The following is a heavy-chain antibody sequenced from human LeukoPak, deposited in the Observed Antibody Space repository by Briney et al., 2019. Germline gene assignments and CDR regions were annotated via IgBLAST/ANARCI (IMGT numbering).Heavy chain of an antibody. J-gene: IGHJ4*02. CDR3: AKTYGSGSRYYFDY. V-gene: IGHV3-23*01. CDR2: ITGSGDYT. Sequence: GGSLRLSWAASGFTFSSYGMTWVRQAPGKGLGWVSGITGSGDYTNYADSVKGRFTISRDNSKNTLYLQMNSLRAEDTAVYYCAKTYGSGSRYYFDYWGQGTLVTVSS. D-gene: IGHD3-10*01. CDR1: GFTFSSYG.